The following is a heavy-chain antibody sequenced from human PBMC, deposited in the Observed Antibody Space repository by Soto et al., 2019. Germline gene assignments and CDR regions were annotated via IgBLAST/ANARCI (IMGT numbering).Heavy chain of an antibody. D-gene: IGHD3-10*02. CDR3: ARATMWGFDY. J-gene: IGHJ4*02. CDR2: IYYRGST. V-gene: IGHV4-39*01. CDR1: SGSISSKNYY. Sequence: SETLSLTCTVSSGSISSKNYYWGWIRQPPGKGLEWIGSIYYRGSTYYNPSLKSRVTISLDTSKNQFSLRLSSVTAADTAVFYCARATMWGFDYRGQGALVTVSS.